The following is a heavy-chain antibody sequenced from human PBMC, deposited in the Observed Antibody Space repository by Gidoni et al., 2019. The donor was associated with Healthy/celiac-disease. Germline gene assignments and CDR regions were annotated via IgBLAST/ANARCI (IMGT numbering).Heavy chain of an antibody. D-gene: IGHD4-17*01. Sequence: QVQLVESGGGVVKPGGSLRLSGAASGFTSSDYYMSWIRKAPGKGLDWVSYISSSSSSTNYADSVKGRFTISRDNAKNSLYLQMNSLRAEDTAVYYCARGGVGYGDYGISDYWGQGTLVTVSS. CDR2: ISSSSSST. CDR1: GFTSSDYY. J-gene: IGHJ4*02. V-gene: IGHV3-11*06. CDR3: ARGGVGYGDYGISDY.